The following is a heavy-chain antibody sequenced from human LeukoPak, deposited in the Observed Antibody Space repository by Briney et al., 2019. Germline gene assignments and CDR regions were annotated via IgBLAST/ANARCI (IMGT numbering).Heavy chain of an antibody. CDR2: ISSSGNSI. Sequence: GGSLRLSSVHSGFSSSGDMMNWGCQGPGEGVWWVSYISSSGNSIFYAELVMDRFTSYRDDAKNSVYLQMNSLRAEDTAVYYCGGTGSSGDPVVDYWGQGTLVTVSS. CDR1: GFSSSGDM. J-gene: IGHJ4*02. V-gene: IGHV3-48*03. D-gene: IGHD3-10*01. CDR3: GGTGSSGDPVVDY.